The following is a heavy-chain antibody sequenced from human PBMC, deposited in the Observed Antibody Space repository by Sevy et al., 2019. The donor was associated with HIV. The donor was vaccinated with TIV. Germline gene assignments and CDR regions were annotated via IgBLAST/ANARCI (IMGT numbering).Heavy chain of an antibody. V-gene: IGHV1-2*02. CDR1: TSSFTAYY. CDR3: ARGSLFSPGYHFGY. D-gene: IGHD3-10*01. CDR2: INPNSGGSGGT. Sequence: ASVKVSCKTSTSSFTAYYIHWVRQAPGQGLEWMGWINPNSGGSGGTNYAQKFQDRVTLTSDASISTAYLELTRLRSDDTAVYYCARGSLFSPGYHFGYWGQGTLVTVSS. J-gene: IGHJ4*02.